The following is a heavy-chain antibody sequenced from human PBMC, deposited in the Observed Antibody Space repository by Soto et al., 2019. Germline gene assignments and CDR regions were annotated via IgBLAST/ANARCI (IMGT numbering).Heavy chain of an antibody. Sequence: GEYLKLSCKGSGYSFTSYWIGWVRQMPGKGLEWMGIIYPGDSDTRYSPSFQGQVTISADKSISTAYLQWSSLKASDTAMYYCERLGRTYSYDSSLDYWGQGTRVTVSS. CDR2: IYPGDSDT. CDR3: ERLGRTYSYDSSLDY. V-gene: IGHV5-51*01. D-gene: IGHD3-22*01. CDR1: GYSFTSYW. J-gene: IGHJ4*02.